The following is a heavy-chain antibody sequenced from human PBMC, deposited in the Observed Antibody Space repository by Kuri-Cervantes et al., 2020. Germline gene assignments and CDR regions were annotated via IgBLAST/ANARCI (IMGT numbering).Heavy chain of an antibody. V-gene: IGHV3-66*01. Sequence: GGSLRLSCAASGFTVSSNYMSWVRQAPGKGLEWVSVIFGDTTYYADSVKGSFTVSRHSSKNTVYLQMDSLRVEDTAVYYCAATVTTGWLNFDYWGHGTLVTVSS. D-gene: IGHD6-19*01. CDR2: IFGDTT. J-gene: IGHJ4*01. CDR1: GFTVSSNY. CDR3: AATVTTGWLNFDY.